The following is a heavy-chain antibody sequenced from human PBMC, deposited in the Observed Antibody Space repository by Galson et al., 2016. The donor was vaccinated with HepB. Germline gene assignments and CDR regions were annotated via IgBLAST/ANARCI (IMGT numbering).Heavy chain of an antibody. CDR1: GFTFSSHA. CDR2: ISGSGGTT. Sequence: SLRLSCAGSGFTFSSHAMSWVRQAPGKGLEWVSVISGSGGTTYYADSVKGRFIISRDNTKNTLYLQMNSLRVEDSATYYCARDFTGSGCFFDYSGQGTPVTVSS. CDR3: ARDFTGSGCFFDY. V-gene: IGHV3-23*01. D-gene: IGHD3-3*01. J-gene: IGHJ4*02.